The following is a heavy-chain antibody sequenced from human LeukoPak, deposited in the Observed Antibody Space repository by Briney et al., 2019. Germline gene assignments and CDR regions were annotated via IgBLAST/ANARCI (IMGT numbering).Heavy chain of an antibody. J-gene: IGHJ4*02. CDR3: ARVHYYDSRGAFDY. Sequence: ASVKVSCKASGYTFTDFYIHWVRQAPGQGLEWMGWINPNSGDTNYAQKFHGSVTMTRDTSISTAYMELSRLRSDDTAIYYCARVHYYDSRGAFDYWGQGTLVTVSS. CDR2: INPNSGDT. D-gene: IGHD3-22*01. V-gene: IGHV1-2*02. CDR1: GYTFTDFY.